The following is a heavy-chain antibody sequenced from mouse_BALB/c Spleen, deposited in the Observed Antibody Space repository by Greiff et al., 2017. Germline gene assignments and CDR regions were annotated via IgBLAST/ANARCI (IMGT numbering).Heavy chain of an antibody. Sequence: EVKLQESGPGLVKPSQSLSLTCSVTGYSITSGYYWNWIRQFPGNKLEWMGYISYDGSNNYNPSLKNRISITRDTSKNQFFLKLNSVTTEDTATYYCARESGNYGGYYFDYWGQGTTLTVSS. D-gene: IGHD2-1*01. CDR2: ISYDGSN. CDR1: GYSITSGYY. J-gene: IGHJ2*01. CDR3: ARESGNYGGYYFDY. V-gene: IGHV3-6*02.